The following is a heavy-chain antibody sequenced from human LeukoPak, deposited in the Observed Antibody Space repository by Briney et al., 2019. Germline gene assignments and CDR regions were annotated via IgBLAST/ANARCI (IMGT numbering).Heavy chain of an antibody. CDR3: AKELYSGYGPFDY. V-gene: IGHV3-23*01. CDR1: GFTFSSYA. Sequence: GGSLRLFCAASGFTFSSYAMSWVRQAPGKGLEWVSAIGDSGSSTSYADSVKGRFTISRDNSKNTLYLQMNSLRAEDTAVYYCAKELYSGYGPFDYWGQGTLVTVSS. J-gene: IGHJ4*02. D-gene: IGHD5-12*01. CDR2: IGDSGSST.